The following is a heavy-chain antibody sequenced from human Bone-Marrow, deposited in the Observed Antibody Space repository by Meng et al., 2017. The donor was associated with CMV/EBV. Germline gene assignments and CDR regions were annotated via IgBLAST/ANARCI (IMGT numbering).Heavy chain of an antibody. CDR3: VREDDNSAHFDH. CDR2: IYYTGST. J-gene: IGHJ4*02. Sequence: SETLSLTCTVSGDSISSDAYYWTWIRQPPGKGLEWIGYIYYTGSTYYNPFLRSRVIMSVDTSKNQFSLTLRSVTPADTAVYYCVREDDNSAHFDHWAQGPLVTVPS. V-gene: IGHV4-30-4*08. D-gene: IGHD3-22*01. CDR1: GDSISSDAYY.